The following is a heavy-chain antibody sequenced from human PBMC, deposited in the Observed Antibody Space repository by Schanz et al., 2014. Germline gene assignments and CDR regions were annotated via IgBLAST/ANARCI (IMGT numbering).Heavy chain of an antibody. D-gene: IGHD3-3*01. CDR2: ISSSSSTI. V-gene: IGHV3-48*04. CDR1: GFSFSRYS. J-gene: IGHJ4*02. Sequence: EVQLVESGGGLVQPGGSLRLSCAASGFSFSRYSMNWVRQAPGKGLEWVAYISSSSSTIHYADSVKGRFTISRDNSNKTVDLQMNSLRAEDTAVYYCVRDSFFAFDYWGQGTLVTVSS. CDR3: VRDSFFAFDY.